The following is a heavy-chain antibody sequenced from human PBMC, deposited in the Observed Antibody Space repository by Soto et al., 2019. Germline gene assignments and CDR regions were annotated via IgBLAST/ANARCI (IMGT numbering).Heavy chain of an antibody. CDR1: GDSISSSSSY. Sequence: SETLSLTCTVSGDSISSSSSYWGWILHPPGKGLEWIGSIYYSGRTYYNPSLKSRITISVDTSKNQFSLKLSSVTAADTAVYYCARRGYWGLYGMEVWGEGTSVPVSP. CDR3: ARRGYWGLYGMEV. D-gene: IGHD7-27*01. CDR2: IYYSGRT. J-gene: IGHJ6*04. V-gene: IGHV4-39*01.